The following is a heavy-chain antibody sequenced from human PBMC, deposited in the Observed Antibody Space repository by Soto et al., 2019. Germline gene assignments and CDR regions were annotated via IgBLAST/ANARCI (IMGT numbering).Heavy chain of an antibody. V-gene: IGHV3-7*04. CDR1: GFSFSNYW. CDR2: INQDGGKE. J-gene: IGHJ4*02. Sequence: EVQLVESGGGLVQPGGSLRLSCVASGFSFSNYWMSWVRQAPGQGLEWVASINQDGGKEWYVDSVKGRFTISRDNAKNSVYLQMNSLRDEDTAVYYCAKATRGAGRDYYFDSWGQGTLITVSS. D-gene: IGHD3-10*01. CDR3: AKATRGAGRDYYFDS.